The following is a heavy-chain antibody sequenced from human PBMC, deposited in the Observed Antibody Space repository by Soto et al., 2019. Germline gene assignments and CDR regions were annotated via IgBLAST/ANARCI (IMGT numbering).Heavy chain of an antibody. Sequence: GGSLRLSCAASGFTFSTYAMIWVRQAPGKGLEWVSVITGSGGSTYYADSVKGRFTISRDTSKNTLYLQMSSLRAEDTAIYYCAKVSSSWYAGFFDLWGQGTLVTV. V-gene: IGHV3-23*01. CDR1: GFTFSTYA. D-gene: IGHD6-13*01. CDR3: AKVSSSWYAGFFDL. CDR2: ITGSGGST. J-gene: IGHJ4*02.